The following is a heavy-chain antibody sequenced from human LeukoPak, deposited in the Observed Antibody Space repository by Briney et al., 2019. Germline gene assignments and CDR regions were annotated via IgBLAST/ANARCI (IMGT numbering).Heavy chain of an antibody. CDR1: GFSFSSYA. Sequence: GGSLRLSCAASGFSFSSYAMSWVRQAPGKGLEWVSALTGSGATTNYADSVKGRFTISRDNSKNTLYLQMNSLRAEDTAVYYCARKTDSGGGSGYWGQGTLVTVSS. CDR3: ARKTDSGGGSGY. D-gene: IGHD1-26*01. V-gene: IGHV3-23*01. CDR2: LTGSGATT. J-gene: IGHJ4*02.